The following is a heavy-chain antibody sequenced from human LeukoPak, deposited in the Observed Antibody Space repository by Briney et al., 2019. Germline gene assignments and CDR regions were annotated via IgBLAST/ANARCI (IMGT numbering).Heavy chain of an antibody. Sequence: GESLRISCKGSGYSFTSYWIGWVRQMPGKGLEWMGIIYPGDSDTRYSPSFQGQVTISADKSISTAYLQWSSLKATDTAMYYCARAIDYGDYVFWYVDLWGRGTLVTVSS. D-gene: IGHD4-17*01. CDR1: GYSFTSYW. CDR3: ARAIDYGDYVFWYVDL. J-gene: IGHJ2*01. V-gene: IGHV5-51*01. CDR2: IYPGDSDT.